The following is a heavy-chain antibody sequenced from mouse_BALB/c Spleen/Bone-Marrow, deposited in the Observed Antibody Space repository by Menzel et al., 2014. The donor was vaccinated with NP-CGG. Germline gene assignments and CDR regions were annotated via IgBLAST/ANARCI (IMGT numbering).Heavy chain of an antibody. J-gene: IGHJ2*01. CDR2: IDPGTGGT. CDR1: GYTFTDYE. CDR3: TREGYGNSYYFDY. V-gene: IGHV1-15*01. D-gene: IGHD2-1*01. Sequence: LVESGAELVRPGASVTLSCKASGYTFTDYEMHWVKQTPVHGLEWIGAIDPGTGGTAYNQKFKGKGTLTADKSSSTAYMELRSLTSEDSAVYYCTREGYGNSYYFDYWGQGTTLTVSS.